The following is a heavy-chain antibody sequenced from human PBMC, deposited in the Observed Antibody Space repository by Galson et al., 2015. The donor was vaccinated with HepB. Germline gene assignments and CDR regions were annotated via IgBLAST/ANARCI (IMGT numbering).Heavy chain of an antibody. CDR3: ARDLGEYQVLPFDY. J-gene: IGHJ4*02. CDR2: INKYGSED. D-gene: IGHD3-16*01. V-gene: IGHV3-7*01. CDR1: GFPFTSYA. Sequence: SLRLSCAASGFPFTSYALTWVRQVPGRGLEWVANINKYGSEDYYVDSVKGRFTISRNNAKNSLYLLMNSLRDDDTAVYYCARDLGEYQVLPFDYWGQGTLVTVSS.